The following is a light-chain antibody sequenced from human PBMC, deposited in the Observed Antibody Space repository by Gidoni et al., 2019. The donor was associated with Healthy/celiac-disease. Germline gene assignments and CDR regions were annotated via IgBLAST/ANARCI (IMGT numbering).Light chain of an antibody. V-gene: IGKV1-39*01. Sequence: DIQMTQSQSSLSASVGDRVTITCRASQSISSYLNWYQQKPGKAPKLLIYAASSLQSGVPSRFSGSGSGTDFTRTISSLQPEDFATYYCQQSYSTPRTFXQXTKVEIK. CDR3: QQSYSTPRT. CDR2: AAS. CDR1: QSISSY. J-gene: IGKJ1*01.